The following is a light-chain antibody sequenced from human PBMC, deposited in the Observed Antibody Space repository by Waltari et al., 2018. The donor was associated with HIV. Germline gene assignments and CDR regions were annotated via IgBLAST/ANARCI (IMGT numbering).Light chain of an antibody. CDR2: AAS. V-gene: IGKV1-16*02. CDR1: QDISNY. J-gene: IGKJ4*01. CDR3: QQYHSYPIT. Sequence: DIQMTQSPSSLTASVGDRVTITCRASQDISNYLAWFQQKPGKAPESLIYAASSLKSGVSSKFSGSGSGTDFTLTISSLQPEDFATYYCQQYHSYPITFGGGTKVEVK.